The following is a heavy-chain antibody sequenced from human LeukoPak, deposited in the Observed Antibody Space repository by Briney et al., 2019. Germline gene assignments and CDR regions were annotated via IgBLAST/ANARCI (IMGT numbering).Heavy chain of an antibody. V-gene: IGHV4-59*03. J-gene: IGHJ1*01. CDR2: IYYSGSV. D-gene: IGHD6-13*01. Sequence: SETLSLTCAVSGNSMSGYYWNWIRQPPGKGLEWTASIYYSGSVNYNPSLRGRLFISIDTSKNQFSLRLNSVTAADTAVYYCASAPAGYSGSYFYFQHWGQGTLITVSS. CDR1: GNSMSGYY. CDR3: ASAPAGYSGSYFYFQH.